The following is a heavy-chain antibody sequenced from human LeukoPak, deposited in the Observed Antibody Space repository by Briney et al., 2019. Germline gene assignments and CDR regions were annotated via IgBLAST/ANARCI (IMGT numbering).Heavy chain of an antibody. D-gene: IGHD4-17*01. CDR1: GGSISSYY. CDR2: IYYSGST. CDR3: ATLDYGDYFDY. V-gene: IGHV4-59*08. Sequence: SETLSLTCAVSGGSISSYYWSWIRQPPGKGLEWIGYIYYSGSTSYNPSLKSRVTISVDTSKNQFSLKLSSVTAADTAVYYRATLDYGDYFDYWGQGTLVTVSS. J-gene: IGHJ4*02.